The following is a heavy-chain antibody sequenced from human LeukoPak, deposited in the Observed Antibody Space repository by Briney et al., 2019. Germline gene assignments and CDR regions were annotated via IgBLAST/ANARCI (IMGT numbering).Heavy chain of an antibody. V-gene: IGHV4-59*08. CDR1: GGSIGSYY. J-gene: IGHJ4*02. CDR2: TYYSGST. CDR3: ARLQGGWTGIIDY. D-gene: IGHD6-19*01. Sequence: SETLSLTCTVSGGSIGSYYWSWIRQPPGKGLEWIGNTYYSGSTIYNPSLKSRVTISVDTSKNQFSLKLSSVTAADTAVYYCARLQGGWTGIIDYWGQGTLVTVSS.